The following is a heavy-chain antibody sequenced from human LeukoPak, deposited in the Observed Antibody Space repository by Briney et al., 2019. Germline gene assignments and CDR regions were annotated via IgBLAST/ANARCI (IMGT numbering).Heavy chain of an antibody. CDR2: ISAYNGNT. Sequence: ASVKVSCKASGYTFTSYGISWVRQAPGQGLEWMGWISAYNGNTNYAQKLQGRVTMTTDTSTSTAYMELRSLRSDDTAVYYCARDGRCSGGSCYSFRMNVWGQGTTVTVPS. J-gene: IGHJ6*02. CDR3: ARDGRCSGGSCYSFRMNV. CDR1: GYTFTSYG. D-gene: IGHD2-15*01. V-gene: IGHV1-18*01.